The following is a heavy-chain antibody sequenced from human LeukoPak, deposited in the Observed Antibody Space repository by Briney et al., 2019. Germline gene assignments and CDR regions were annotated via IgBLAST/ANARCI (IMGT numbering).Heavy chain of an antibody. V-gene: IGHV3-23*01. CDR3: AKDSSGDYVTYYYYMDV. CDR1: GFTFSSYG. D-gene: IGHD4-17*01. Sequence: GGSLRLSCAASGFTFSSYGMSWGRQSPGKGLERFSAISGSGGSTYYADSVKGRFTISRDNSKNTLYLQMNSLRAEDTAVYYCAKDSSGDYVTYYYYMDVWGKGTTVTISS. CDR2: ISGSGGST. J-gene: IGHJ6*03.